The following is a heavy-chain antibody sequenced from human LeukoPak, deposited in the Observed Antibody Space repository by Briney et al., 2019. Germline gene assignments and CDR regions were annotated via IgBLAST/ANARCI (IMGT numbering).Heavy chain of an antibody. CDR2: IYYSGST. V-gene: IGHV4-59*01. Sequence: PSETLSLTCTVSGGSISSYYWSWIRQPPGKGLEWIGYIYYSGSTNYNPSLKSRVTISVDTSKNQFSLKLSSVTAAHTAVYYCARLTTVTTKPYYYYMDVWGKGTTVTISS. CDR1: GGSISSYY. CDR3: ARLTTVTTKPYYYYMDV. D-gene: IGHD4-17*01. J-gene: IGHJ6*03.